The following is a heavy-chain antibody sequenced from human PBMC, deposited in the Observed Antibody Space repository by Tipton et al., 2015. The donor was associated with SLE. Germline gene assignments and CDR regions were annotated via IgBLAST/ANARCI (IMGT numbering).Heavy chain of an antibody. CDR2: MFQNGYT. D-gene: IGHD6-19*01. CDR1: GGSLSGYH. CDR3: ARGLGTYSSGWRYYYYYMDV. Sequence: TLSLTCAVFGGSLSGYHWSWIRQSPGKGLEWIGEMFQNGYTKINPSLKSRISISLDTSKNHFSLNLTSVTAADTAVYYCARGLGTYSSGWRYYYYYMDVWGKGTTVTVSS. J-gene: IGHJ6*03. V-gene: IGHV4-34*01.